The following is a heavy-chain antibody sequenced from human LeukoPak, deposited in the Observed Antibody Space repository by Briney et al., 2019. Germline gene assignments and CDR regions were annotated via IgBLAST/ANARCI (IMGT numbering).Heavy chain of an antibody. D-gene: IGHD3-9*01. CDR3: ASSRGFTINWFDP. CDR1: GGSFSGYY. Sequence: SETLSLTCAVYGGSFSGYYWSWIRQPPGKGLEWIGEINHSGSTNYNPSLKSRVTISVDTSKNQFSLKLSSVTAADTAVYYCASSRGFTINWFDPWGQGTLVNVSS. V-gene: IGHV4-34*01. CDR2: INHSGST. J-gene: IGHJ5*02.